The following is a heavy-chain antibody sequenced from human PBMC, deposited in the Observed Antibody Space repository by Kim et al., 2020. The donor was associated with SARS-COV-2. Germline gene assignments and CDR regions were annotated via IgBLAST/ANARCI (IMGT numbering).Heavy chain of an antibody. CDR3: ARHRDRAVTNDF. CDR2: IDPSDSYI. D-gene: IGHD3-10*01. J-gene: IGHJ4*02. CDR1: GYSFTSYW. Sequence: GESLKISCKGSGYSFTSYWISWVRQMPGKGLEWMGRIDPSDSYINYSPSFQGHVTISADNSISTAYLQWSSLKASDTAMYYCARHRDRAVTNDFWGQGTLVTFSS. V-gene: IGHV5-10-1*01.